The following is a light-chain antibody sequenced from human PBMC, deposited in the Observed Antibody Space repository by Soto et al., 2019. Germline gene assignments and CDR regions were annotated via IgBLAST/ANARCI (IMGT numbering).Light chain of an antibody. V-gene: IGLV2-14*03. J-gene: IGLJ1*01. CDR1: SSDVGGYNY. CDR3: TSYTTCNIPQID. CDR2: DVS. Sequence: QSVLTQPASVSRSPGQSITISCTGTSSDVGGYNYVSWYQPHPGKAPKLIIYDVSNRPSGVSNRFSGSKSGNTASLTISGLQPEDEADYYCTSYTTCNIPQIDFGTGTNVTVL.